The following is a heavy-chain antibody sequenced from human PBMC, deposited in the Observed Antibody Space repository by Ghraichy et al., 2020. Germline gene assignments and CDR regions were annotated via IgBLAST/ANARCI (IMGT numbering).Heavy chain of an antibody. D-gene: IGHD1-1*01. Sequence: GESLNISCAASGFTFSGSTMNWVRQAPGKGLEWVSFIGSMIYYADSVKGRFTISRDNAKNTLYLQMNSLRDEDTAVYYCSIDLWNAFSLGFWGQGTPVTVSS. CDR3: SIDLWNAFSLGF. CDR2: IGSMI. J-gene: IGHJ4*02. CDR1: GFTFSGST. V-gene: IGHV3-48*02.